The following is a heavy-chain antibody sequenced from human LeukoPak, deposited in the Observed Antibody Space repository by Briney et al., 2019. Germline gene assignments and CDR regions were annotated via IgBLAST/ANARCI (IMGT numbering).Heavy chain of an antibody. D-gene: IGHD4-23*01. Sequence: ASVKASCKASRYTFTGYYMHWVRQAPGQGLEWMGRINPNSGGQNLAQKFQGRVTMTKDTSISTAYMELSRLRSDDTAVYYCAREGGDDYGGKAEWFDPWGQGTLVTVSS. CDR1: RYTFTGYY. J-gene: IGHJ5*02. CDR2: INPNSGGQ. CDR3: AREGGDDYGGKAEWFDP. V-gene: IGHV1-2*06.